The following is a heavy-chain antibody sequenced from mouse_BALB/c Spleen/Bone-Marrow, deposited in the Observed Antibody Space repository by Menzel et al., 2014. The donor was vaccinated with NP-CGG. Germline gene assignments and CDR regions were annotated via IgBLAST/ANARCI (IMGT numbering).Heavy chain of an antibody. V-gene: IGHV1-80*01. CDR3: HYFGSDYYVMDY. J-gene: IGHJ4*01. CDR2: IYPGDGDT. D-gene: IGHD1-1*01. Sequence: QVQMQQSGAEMVRPGSSVKISCKASGYAFNNNWMNWMKPRPGQGLEWIGQIYPGDGDTNYNGKFKGKATLTADKSSSIAYMQLSSLTSEDSAVYFCHYFGSDYYVMDYWGQGTSVTVSS. CDR1: GYAFNNNW.